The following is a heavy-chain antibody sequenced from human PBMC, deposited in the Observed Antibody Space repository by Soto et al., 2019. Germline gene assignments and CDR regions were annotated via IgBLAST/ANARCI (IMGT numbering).Heavy chain of an antibody. D-gene: IGHD2-15*01. V-gene: IGHV3-15*01. CDR1: GFTFSNAW. CDR3: PTGRAATKWYFDL. Sequence: GGSLRLSCAASGFTFSNAWMSWVRKAPGKGLEWVGRIKSKTDGGKTDYAAPVKGRFTISREDSKNTLYLQMNSLKTKYSAVYYGPTGRAATKWYFDLWGRGTLVTVSS. CDR2: IKSKTDGGKT. J-gene: IGHJ2*01.